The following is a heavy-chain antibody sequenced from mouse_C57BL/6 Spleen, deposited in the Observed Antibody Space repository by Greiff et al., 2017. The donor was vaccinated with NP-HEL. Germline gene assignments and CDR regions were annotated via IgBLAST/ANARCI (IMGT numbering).Heavy chain of an antibody. Sequence: EVMLVESGGGLVKPGGSLKLSCAASGFTFSSYAMSWVRQTPEKRLEWVATISDGGSYTYYPDNVKGRFTISRDNAKNNLYLQMSHLKSEDTAMYYCARGNPPLITTVVAPMDYWGQGTSVTVSS. CDR3: ARGNPPLITTVVAPMDY. CDR1: GFTFSSYA. CDR2: ISDGGSYT. V-gene: IGHV5-4*03. J-gene: IGHJ4*01. D-gene: IGHD1-1*01.